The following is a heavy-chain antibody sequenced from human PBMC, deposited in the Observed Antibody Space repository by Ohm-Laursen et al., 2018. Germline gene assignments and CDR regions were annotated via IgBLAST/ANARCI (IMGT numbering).Heavy chain of an antibody. CDR3: TRGRTVGGSYPY. V-gene: IGHV3-49*04. D-gene: IGHD1-26*01. J-gene: IGHJ4*02. CDR2: IRSKAYGGTT. Sequence: SLRLSCAASGFTFGDYAMSWVRQAPGKGLEWVGFIRSKAYGGTTEYAASVKGRFTISRDDSKSIAYLQMNSLKTEDTAVYYCTRGRTVGGSYPYWGQGTLVTVSS. CDR1: GFTFGDYA.